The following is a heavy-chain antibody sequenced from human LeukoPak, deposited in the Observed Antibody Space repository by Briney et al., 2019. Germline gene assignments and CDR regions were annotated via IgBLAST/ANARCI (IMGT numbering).Heavy chain of an antibody. Sequence: GGSLRLSCAASGFTFSSYAMSWVRQAPGKGLEWVSAISGSGGSTYYADSVKGRFTISRDNSKNTLHLQMNSLRAEDTAVYYCAKIGGYYDFWSGYYVDYWGQGTLVTVSS. V-gene: IGHV3-23*01. J-gene: IGHJ4*02. CDR2: ISGSGGST. D-gene: IGHD3-3*01. CDR3: AKIGGYYDFWSGYYVDY. CDR1: GFTFSSYA.